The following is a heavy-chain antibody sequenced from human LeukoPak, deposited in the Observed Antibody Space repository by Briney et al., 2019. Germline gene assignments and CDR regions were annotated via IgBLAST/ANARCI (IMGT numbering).Heavy chain of an antibody. CDR3: ARHLIVTSGYFYYGMDV. V-gene: IGHV4-34*01. Sequence: SETLSLTCAVYGGSFSGYYWSWIRQPPGKGLEWIGEINHSGSTNYNPSLKSRVTISVDTSKNQFSLKLSSVTAADTAVYYCARHLIVTSGYFYYGMDVWGQGTTVTVSS. CDR2: INHSGST. J-gene: IGHJ6*02. D-gene: IGHD1-26*01. CDR1: GGSFSGYY.